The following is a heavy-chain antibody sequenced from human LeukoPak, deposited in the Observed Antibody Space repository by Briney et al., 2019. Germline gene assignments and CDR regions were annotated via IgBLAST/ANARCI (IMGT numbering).Heavy chain of an antibody. CDR3: ARVGPGYGLDY. CDR2: IYTSGST. Sequence: SETLSLTCSVSDASISKNYWTWIRQRPGKGLEWIGRIYTSGSTNYNPSLKSRVTISVDTSKNQFSLKLSSVTAADTAVYYCARVGPGYGLDYWGQGTLVTVSS. J-gene: IGHJ4*02. CDR1: DASISKNY. D-gene: IGHD5-18*01. V-gene: IGHV4-4*07.